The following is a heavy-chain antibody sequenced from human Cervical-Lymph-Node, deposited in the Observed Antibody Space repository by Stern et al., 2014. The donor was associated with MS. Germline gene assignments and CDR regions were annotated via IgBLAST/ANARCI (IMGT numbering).Heavy chain of an antibody. CDR3: ARDPRVGTSETLYYYGLDV. Sequence: VQLVQSGGAVVQPGRSLRLSCAASGYVFSSYALHWVRQAPGKGLEWVAVISYDGKDKFHAVFVKGRFTISRDNSKDTLFLQMNSLRLEDTAVYYCARDPRVGTSETLYYYGLDVWGQGTTVTVSS. CDR2: ISYDGKDK. V-gene: IGHV3-30*04. J-gene: IGHJ6*02. CDR1: GYVFSSYA. D-gene: IGHD1-26*01.